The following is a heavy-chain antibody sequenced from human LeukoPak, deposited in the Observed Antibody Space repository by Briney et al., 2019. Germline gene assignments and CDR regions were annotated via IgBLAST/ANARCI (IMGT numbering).Heavy chain of an antibody. V-gene: IGHV4-59*01. CDR3: ARKNDFEI. J-gene: IGHJ3*02. Sequence: SETLSLTCSLSGDSLSSDHWNWIPQTPEEGLEWIGCIYYSGRTYYNPSLKSRVTISVDMSKSQFSLRLTSVTAADTAVYYCARKNDFEIWGQGTLVTVAS. CDR1: GDSLSSDH. D-gene: IGHD2/OR15-2a*01. CDR2: IYYSGRT.